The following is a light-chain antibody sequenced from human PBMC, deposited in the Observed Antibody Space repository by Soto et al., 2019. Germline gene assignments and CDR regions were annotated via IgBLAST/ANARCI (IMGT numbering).Light chain of an antibody. CDR3: QQDNEWPLT. J-gene: IGKJ4*01. Sequence: ERVMTQSPATLSVSPGEKATLSCRASQTVSNNLAWYQQKPGQAPRLLMYFASTRATGIPARFSGSGSGTEFTLTISSLQSEDFAIYYCQQDNEWPLTFGGGTKVETK. V-gene: IGKV3D-15*01. CDR2: FAS. CDR1: QTVSNN.